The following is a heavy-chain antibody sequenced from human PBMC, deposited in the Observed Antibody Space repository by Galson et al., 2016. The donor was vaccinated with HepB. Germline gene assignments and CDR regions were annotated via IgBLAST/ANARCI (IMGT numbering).Heavy chain of an antibody. CDR1: GYIFAGYY. Sequence: SVKVSCKASGYIFAGYYIHWVRLAPGQRLEWMGWLNPNTGGTNYAQKFRGRVTLTRDTSISTAYMELSSLRSEDTAVYYCARAWSSWYVNQHYYYGMDVWGQGTTVTVSS. CDR2: LNPNTGGT. CDR3: ARAWSSWYVNQHYYYGMDV. D-gene: IGHD6-13*01. V-gene: IGHV1-2*02. J-gene: IGHJ6*02.